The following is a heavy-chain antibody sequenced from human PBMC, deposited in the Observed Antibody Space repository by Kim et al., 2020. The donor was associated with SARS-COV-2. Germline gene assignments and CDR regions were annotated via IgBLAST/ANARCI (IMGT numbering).Heavy chain of an antibody. D-gene: IGHD6-13*01. CDR1: GGSISSSNW. CDR3: ARLYSHSNGLFDY. Sequence: SETLSLTCAVSGGSISSSNWWSWVRQPPGKGLEWIGEIYHSGSTNYNPSLKSRVTISVDKSKNQFSLKLSSVTAADTAVYYCARLYSHSNGLFDYWGQGTLVTVSS. J-gene: IGHJ4*02. CDR2: IYHSGST. V-gene: IGHV4-4*02.